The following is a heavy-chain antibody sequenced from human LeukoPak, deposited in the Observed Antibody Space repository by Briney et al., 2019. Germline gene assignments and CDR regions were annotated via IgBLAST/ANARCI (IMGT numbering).Heavy chain of an antibody. V-gene: IGHV4-39*07. CDR2: IYYSGST. Sequence: KPSETLSLTCTVSGGSISSSSYYWGWIRQPPGKGLEWIGSIYYSGSTYYNPSLKSRVTISVDTSKNQFSLKLSSVTAADTAVYYCARDRRAGTRYYYYMDVWGKGTTVTVSS. CDR3: ARDRRAGTRYYYYMDV. J-gene: IGHJ6*03. CDR1: GGSISSSSYY. D-gene: IGHD1-1*01.